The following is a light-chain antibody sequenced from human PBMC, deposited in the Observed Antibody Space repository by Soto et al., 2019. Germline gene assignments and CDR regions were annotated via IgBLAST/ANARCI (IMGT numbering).Light chain of an antibody. CDR3: QQYYSFPSIT. J-gene: IGKJ5*01. V-gene: IGKV1-5*01. CDR2: AAS. CDR1: QTISSW. Sequence: DIQMTQSPSTLSGSVGDRVTITCRASQTISSWLAWYQQKPGKAPELLIYAASTLQSGVPSRFSGSGSGTDFTLTISCLQSEDFATYYCQQYYSFPSITFGQGTRLEIK.